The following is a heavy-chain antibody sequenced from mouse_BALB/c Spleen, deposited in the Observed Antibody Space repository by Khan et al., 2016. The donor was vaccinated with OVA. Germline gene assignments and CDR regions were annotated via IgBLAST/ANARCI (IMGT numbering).Heavy chain of an antibody. CDR2: INTNTGEP. J-gene: IGHJ4*01. CDR3: ARPPYFSYVMVY. V-gene: IGHV9-3-1*01. Sequence: LVESGPELKKPGETVKISCKASGYTFTNYGLNWVKQAPGKGLQWMGWINTNTGEPTYAVDFKGRFAFSLETSSSTAYLQINNLTNEDTAAYYWARPPYFSYVMVYWGQGTSVTVSS. CDR1: GYTFTNYG.